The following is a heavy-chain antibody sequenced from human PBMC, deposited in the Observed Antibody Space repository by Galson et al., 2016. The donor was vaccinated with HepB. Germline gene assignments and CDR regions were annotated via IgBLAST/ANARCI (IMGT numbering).Heavy chain of an antibody. V-gene: IGHV1-8*01. D-gene: IGHD6-13*01. J-gene: IGHJ6*02. CDR2: MNPDSGDT. CDR3: ARYRAMRAAGLFYYYGMDV. Sequence: SVKVSCKVSGDTFTSYDIHWVRQATGQGLEWIGWMNPDSGDTGFAQNFQGRVTVTRNISITTAYMELSSLRSEDTAVYYCARYRAMRAAGLFYYYGMDVWGQGTTVTVSS. CDR1: GDTFTSYD.